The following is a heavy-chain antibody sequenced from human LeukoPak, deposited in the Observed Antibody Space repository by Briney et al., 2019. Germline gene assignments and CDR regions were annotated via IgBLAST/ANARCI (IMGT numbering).Heavy chain of an antibody. CDR3: ARAVQATYDYVWGSYRTYFDY. V-gene: IGHV3-21*01. J-gene: IGHJ4*02. CDR2: ISSSSSYI. CDR1: GFTFSSYG. Sequence: GGSLRLSCAASGFTFSSYGMNWVRQAPGKGLEWVSSISSSSSYIYYADSVKGRLTISRDNAKNSLYLQMNSLRAEDTAVYYCARAVQATYDYVWGSYRTYFDYWGQGTLVTVSS. D-gene: IGHD3-16*02.